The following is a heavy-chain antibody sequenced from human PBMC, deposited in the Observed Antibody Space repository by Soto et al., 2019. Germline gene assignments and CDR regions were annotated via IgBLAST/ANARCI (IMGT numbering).Heavy chain of an antibody. Sequence: GGSLRLSCAASGFTFSSYGMHWVRQAPGKGLEWVAVIWYDGSNKYYADSVKGRFTISRDNSKNTLYLQMNSLRAEDTAVYYCARDRSSKYYDFWSGADAFDIWGQGTMVTVSS. CDR2: IWYDGSNK. V-gene: IGHV3-33*01. J-gene: IGHJ3*02. CDR3: ARDRSSKYYDFWSGADAFDI. D-gene: IGHD3-3*01. CDR1: GFTFSSYG.